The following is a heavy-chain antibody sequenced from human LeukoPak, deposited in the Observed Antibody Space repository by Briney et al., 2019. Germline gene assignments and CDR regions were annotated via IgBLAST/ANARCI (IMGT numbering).Heavy chain of an antibody. CDR1: GYTFTSNY. CDR3: ARDQEGFDY. CDR2: IYPRDGST. J-gene: IGHJ4*02. V-gene: IGHV1-46*01. Sequence: GASVKVSCKASGYTFTSNYIHWVRQAPGQRLEWMGMIYPRDGSTSYAQKFQARVTVTRDTSTSTVHMELSGLRSEDTAVYYCARDQEGFDYWGQGTLVTVSS.